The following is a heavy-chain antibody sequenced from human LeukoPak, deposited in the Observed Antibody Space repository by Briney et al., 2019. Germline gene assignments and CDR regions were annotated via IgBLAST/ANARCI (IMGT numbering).Heavy chain of an antibody. CDR1: GGSFSGYY. J-gene: IGHJ4*02. CDR2: INHSGST. CDR3: ARVNRIAVAGYYFDY. D-gene: IGHD6-19*01. Sequence: PSETLSLTCAVYGGSFSGYYWSWIRQPPGKGLEWIGEINHSGSTNYNPSLKSRVTISVDTSKNQFSLKLSSVTAADTAVYYCARVNRIAVAGYYFDYWGQGTLVTASS. V-gene: IGHV4-34*01.